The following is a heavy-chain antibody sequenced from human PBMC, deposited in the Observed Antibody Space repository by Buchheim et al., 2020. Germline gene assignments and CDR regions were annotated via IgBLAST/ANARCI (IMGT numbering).Heavy chain of an antibody. CDR2: ISRSSSYT. Sequence: VQLVESGGGLVKPGGSLRLSCAASGFTFSDYYMSWIRQAPGKGLEWVSYISRSSSYTNYADSVKRRFTISRDNAKNSLYLQMNSRRAEDTAVYYCARANLDSMLFGEVIGASSVWGRGYHMDVWGKETT. J-gene: IGHJ6*03. V-gene: IGHV3-11*05. D-gene: IGHD3-3*01. CDR1: GFTFSDYY. CDR3: ARANLDSMLFGEVIGASSVWGRGYHMDV.